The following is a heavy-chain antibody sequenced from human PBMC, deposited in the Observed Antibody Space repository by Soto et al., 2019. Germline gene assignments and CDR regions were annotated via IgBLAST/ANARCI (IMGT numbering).Heavy chain of an antibody. D-gene: IGHD3-22*01. CDR3: ARAYDESSGHYGALGH. CDR1: GYSISSGDYY. V-gene: IGHV4-30-4*01. J-gene: IGHJ4*02. CDR2: IYYSGST. Sequence: GPRTGKSSETLSLTCAVSGYSISSGDYYWSWIRQPPGKGLEWIGYIYYSGSTYYNPSLKSRLTISVDASKNQLSLKLSTVTTADTAVYYCARAYDESSGHYGALGHWGQGILVTVSS.